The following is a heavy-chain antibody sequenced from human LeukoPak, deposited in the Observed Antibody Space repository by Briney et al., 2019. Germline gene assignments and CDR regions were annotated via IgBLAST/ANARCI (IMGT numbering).Heavy chain of an antibody. D-gene: IGHD5-12*01. CDR1: GFTFNTYA. Sequence: PGGSLRLSCAASGFTFNTYAMSWVRQAPGRGLEWVSTVRGSGDTTYYADSVRGRFTISRDNSKNTLYLQMNSMRAEDTAVYYCARMFASGYDDGVTGWGQGTLVTVSS. V-gene: IGHV3-23*01. J-gene: IGHJ4*02. CDR2: VRGSGDTT. CDR3: ARMFASGYDDGVTG.